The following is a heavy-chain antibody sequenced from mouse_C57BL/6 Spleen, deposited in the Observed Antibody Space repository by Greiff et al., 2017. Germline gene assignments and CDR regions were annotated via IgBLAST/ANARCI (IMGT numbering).Heavy chain of an antibody. Sequence: VQLQQSGAELARPGASVKLSCKASGYTFTSYGISWVKQRTGQGLEWIGEIYPRSGNTYYNETVKGKVTLTADKSSRTAYMELRSLTSEDAAVYFCAREGYYGSRFAYWGQGTTLTVSA. J-gene: IGHJ2*01. CDR1: GYTFTSYG. D-gene: IGHD1-1*01. CDR3: AREGYYGSRFAY. V-gene: IGHV1-81*01. CDR2: IYPRSGNT.